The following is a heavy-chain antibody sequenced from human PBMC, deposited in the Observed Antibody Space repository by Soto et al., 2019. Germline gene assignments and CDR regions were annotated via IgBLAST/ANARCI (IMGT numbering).Heavy chain of an antibody. Sequence: LRLSCAASGFTFSNHWMTWVRQAPGKGLEWVASVNQDGSEKYSVDSAKGRFTISRDNSKNTLYLQMNSLRAEDTAVYYCAKSCYGSESLDGMDVWGQGTTVTVSS. CDR3: AKSCYGSESLDGMDV. D-gene: IGHD3-10*01. CDR1: GFTFSNHW. CDR2: VNQDGSEK. J-gene: IGHJ6*02. V-gene: IGHV3-7*03.